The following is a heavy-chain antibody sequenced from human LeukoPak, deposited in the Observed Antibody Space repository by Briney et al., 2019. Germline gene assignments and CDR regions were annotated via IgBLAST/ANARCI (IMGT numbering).Heavy chain of an antibody. J-gene: IGHJ4*02. CDR2: IIPIFGTA. V-gene: IGHV1-69*13. CDR1: GGTFSSYA. CDR3: ASSSGSYRVPGKFDY. Sequence: GASVKVSRKASGGTFSSYAISWVRQAPGQGLEWMGGIIPIFGTANYAQKFQGRVTITADESTSTAYMELSSLRSEDTAVYYCASSSGSYRVPGKFDYWGQGTLVTVSS. D-gene: IGHD1-26*01.